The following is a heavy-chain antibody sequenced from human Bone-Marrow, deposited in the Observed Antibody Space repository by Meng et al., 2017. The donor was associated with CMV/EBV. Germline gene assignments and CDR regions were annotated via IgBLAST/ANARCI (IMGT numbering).Heavy chain of an antibody. CDR1: EFIFSSYA. V-gene: IGHV3-23*01. J-gene: IGHJ4*02. CDR2: SSGSGSST. D-gene: IGHD4-17*01. CDR3: AKGPGWTTTYYFDF. Sequence: GASLMISCAASEFIFSSYAISWVRQAPGKGLEWVSASSGSGSSTYYADSVKGRFTISRDNTKNTLNLQMNSLRAEDTAVYYCAKGPGWTTTYYFDFWGQGTLVTVSS.